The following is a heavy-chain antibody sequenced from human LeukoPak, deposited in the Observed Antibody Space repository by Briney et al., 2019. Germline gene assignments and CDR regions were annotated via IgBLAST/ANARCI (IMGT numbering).Heavy chain of an antibody. CDR3: ARHKSSCSGGSCYSRGYYFDY. CDR2: IYYSGST. CDR1: GGSISSYY. V-gene: IGHV4-59*08. Sequence: SETLSLTCTVSGGSISSYYWSWIRQPPGKGLEWIGYIYYSGSTNYNPSLKSRVTISVDTSKNQFSLKLSSVTAADTAVYYCARHKSSCSGGSCYSRGYYFDYWGQGTLVTVSS. D-gene: IGHD2-15*01. J-gene: IGHJ4*02.